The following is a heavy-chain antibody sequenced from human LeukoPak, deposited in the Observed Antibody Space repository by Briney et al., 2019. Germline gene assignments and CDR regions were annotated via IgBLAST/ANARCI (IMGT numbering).Heavy chain of an antibody. V-gene: IGHV4-31*03. CDR2: IYYSGST. Sequence: PSQTLSLTCTVSGGSISSGGYYWSWIRQHPGKGLEWIGYIYYSGSTYYNPSLKSRVTISVDTSKNQFSLKLSSVTAADTAVYYCARSTPGFGVVISPRFDPWGQGTLVTVSS. D-gene: IGHD3-3*01. CDR1: GGSISSGGYY. J-gene: IGHJ5*02. CDR3: ARSTPGFGVVISPRFDP.